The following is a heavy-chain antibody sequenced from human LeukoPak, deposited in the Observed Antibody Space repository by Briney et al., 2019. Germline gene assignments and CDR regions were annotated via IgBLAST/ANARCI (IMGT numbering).Heavy chain of an antibody. CDR2: ISGSGGST. J-gene: IGHJ4*02. Sequence: PGGSLRLSWAASGFTFSSYAMSWVRQAPGKGLEWVSAISGSGGSTYYADSVKGRFTISRDNSKNTLYLQMNSLRAEDTAVYYCAKGLHDYDFWSGYYSYFDYWGQGTLVTVSS. V-gene: IGHV3-23*01. CDR3: AKGLHDYDFWSGYYSYFDY. D-gene: IGHD3-3*01. CDR1: GFTFSSYA.